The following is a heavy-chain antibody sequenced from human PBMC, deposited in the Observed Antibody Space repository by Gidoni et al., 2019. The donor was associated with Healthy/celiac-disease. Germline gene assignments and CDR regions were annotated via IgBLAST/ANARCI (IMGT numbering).Heavy chain of an antibody. CDR1: ECTVGSNY. D-gene: IGHD6-19*01. J-gene: IGHJ6*02. Sequence: EVELVESGGGVVQPGGSLRLSCAASECTVGSNYRCWVRQAPGKGREWVSVIYRCGSTYYADSVKGRFTISRYNSKNTLYLQMNSLRAEDTAVYYCARDKAVAGDLSNYYYGMDVWGQGTTVTVSS. CDR3: ARDKAVAGDLSNYYYGMDV. CDR2: IYRCGST. V-gene: IGHV3-66*01.